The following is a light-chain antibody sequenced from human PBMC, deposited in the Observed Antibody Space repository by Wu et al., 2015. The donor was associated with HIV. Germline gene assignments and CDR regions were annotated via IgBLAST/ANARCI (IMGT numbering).Light chain of an antibody. V-gene: IGKV1-27*01. Sequence: EIQMTQSPSSLSASVGDRVTITCRASQGITNYLAWYQQKPGKVPKVLIYAASTLQSGAPSRFSGSGSGTDFTLTISRLEPEDFAMYYCQQYAGSPPVTFGGGTRVEI. CDR1: QGITNY. CDR2: AAS. CDR3: QQYAGSPPVT. J-gene: IGKJ4*01.